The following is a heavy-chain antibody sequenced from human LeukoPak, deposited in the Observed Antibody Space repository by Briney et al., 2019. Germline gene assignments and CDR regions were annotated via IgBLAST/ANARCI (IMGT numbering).Heavy chain of an antibody. D-gene: IGHD1-14*01. Sequence: GASLRLSCAASGFTFSSYTMTWVRQAPGKGLEWVSAFTSDTGDTYYAESVRGRSTISRDNSKHTLYLQMNSLRAEDTAVYYCARSITGDYWGQGALVTVSS. CDR2: FTSDTGDT. J-gene: IGHJ4*02. CDR1: GFTFSSYT. CDR3: ARSITGDY. V-gene: IGHV3-23*01.